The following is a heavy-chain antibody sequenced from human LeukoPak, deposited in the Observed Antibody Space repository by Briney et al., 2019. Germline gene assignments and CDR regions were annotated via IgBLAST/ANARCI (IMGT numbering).Heavy chain of an antibody. CDR2: IYYSGST. CDR3: ARDQGIAAAGTGLEGWFDP. V-gene: IGHV4-59*01. J-gene: IGHJ5*02. Sequence: SETLSLTCTVSGGSISSYYWSWIRQPPGKGLEWIGYIYYSGSTNYNPSLKSRVTISVDTSKNQFSLKLSSVTAADTAVYYCARDQGIAAAGTGLEGWFDPWGQGTLVTVSS. CDR1: GGSISSYY. D-gene: IGHD6-13*01.